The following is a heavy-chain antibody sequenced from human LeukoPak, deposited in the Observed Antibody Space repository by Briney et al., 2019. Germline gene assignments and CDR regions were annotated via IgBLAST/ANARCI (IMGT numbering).Heavy chain of an antibody. V-gene: IGHV3-30*18. CDR1: GFTFSSYE. Sequence: PGGSLRLSCAASGFTFSSYEMNWVRQAPGKGLEWVAVISYDGYTKLYADSVKGRFTISRDTSENTLYLQMNSLRAEDTALYYCAKDHEQDLIHYFDYWGQGTLVTVSS. D-gene: IGHD6-13*01. CDR3: AKDHEQDLIHYFDY. CDR2: ISYDGYTK. J-gene: IGHJ4*02.